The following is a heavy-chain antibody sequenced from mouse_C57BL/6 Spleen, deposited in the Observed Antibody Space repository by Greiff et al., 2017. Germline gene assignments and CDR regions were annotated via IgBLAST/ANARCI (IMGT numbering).Heavy chain of an antibody. CDR3: ARRGDYDYDGDAMDY. D-gene: IGHD2-4*01. V-gene: IGHV1-81*01. CDR1: GYTFTSYG. CDR2: IYPRSGNT. Sequence: QVQLQQSGAELARPGASVKLSCKASGYTFTSYGISWVKQRTGQGLEWIGEIYPRSGNTYYNEKFKGKATLTADKSSSTAYMELRSLTSEDSAVXFCARRGDYDYDGDAMDYWGQGTSVTVSS. J-gene: IGHJ4*01.